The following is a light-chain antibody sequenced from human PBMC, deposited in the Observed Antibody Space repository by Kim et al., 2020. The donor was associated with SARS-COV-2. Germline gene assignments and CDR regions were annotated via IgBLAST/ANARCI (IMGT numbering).Light chain of an antibody. CDR1: SSDVGRYNY. CDR2: DVN. CDR3: CSAAGSNTWL. V-gene: IGLV2-11*01. Sequence: QSALTQPRSVSGSPGQSVTISCTGTSSDVGRYNYVSWYQQHPGKAPKLMIYDVNERPSGVPDRFSGSKSGNTASLTISGLQAEDEAAYYCCSAAGSNTWLFGGGTQLTVL. J-gene: IGLJ3*02.